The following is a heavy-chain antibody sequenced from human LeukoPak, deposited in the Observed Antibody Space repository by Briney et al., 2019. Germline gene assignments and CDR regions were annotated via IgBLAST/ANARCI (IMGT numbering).Heavy chain of an antibody. CDR1: EFTFSDYY. J-gene: IGHJ4*02. CDR2: ISSSGSII. D-gene: IGHD6-6*01. V-gene: IGHV3-11*01. Sequence: PGGSLRLSCAASEFTFSDYYMSWIRQAPGKGLEGVSSISSSGSIIYYADSVKGRFTISRDNAKNPLYLQMDSLRAEDTAVYDRARARFGSSFEDDWGQGTLVTVSS. CDR3: ARARFGSSFEDD.